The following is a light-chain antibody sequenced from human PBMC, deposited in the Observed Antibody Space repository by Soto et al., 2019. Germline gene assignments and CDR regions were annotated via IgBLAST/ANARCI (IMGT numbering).Light chain of an antibody. CDR2: GAS. CDR1: QSFSSN. V-gene: IGKV3-15*01. CDR3: QQHNQWPIT. J-gene: IGKJ5*01. Sequence: EIVMTQSPATLSVSPGERATLSCRASQSFSSNLAWYQQKPGHAPRLLIYGASTRATGIPARFSGSGSGTEFTLTINSLQSEDSAVYYCQQHNQWPITFGQGTRLEIK.